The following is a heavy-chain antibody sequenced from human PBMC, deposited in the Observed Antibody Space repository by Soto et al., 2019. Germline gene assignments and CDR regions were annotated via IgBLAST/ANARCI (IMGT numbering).Heavy chain of an antibody. CDR3: ARGRGSSGWYCDY. V-gene: IGHV3-74*01. CDR1: GFSFSNYL. Sequence: EVQLVESGGGLAQPGGSLRVSCAASGFSFSNYLMHWVRQVPGKGLVWVSRINSDGSSTNYADSVKGRFTISRDNAKNALNLPMSSLRAEDTAVYFCARGRGSSGWYCDYWGQGTLVTVSS. J-gene: IGHJ4*02. D-gene: IGHD6-19*01. CDR2: INSDGSST.